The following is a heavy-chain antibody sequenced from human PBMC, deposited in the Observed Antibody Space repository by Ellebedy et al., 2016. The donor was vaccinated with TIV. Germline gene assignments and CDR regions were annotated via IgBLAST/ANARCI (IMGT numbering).Heavy chain of an antibody. V-gene: IGHV3-23*01. D-gene: IGHD3/OR15-3a*01. CDR3: ARRSTDFAFDS. J-gene: IGHJ4*02. Sequence: PGGSLRLSCAASGFTFSTYAMSWVRQAPGKGLEWVSIISANGGTTYYADSVKGRFTISRDNSKNTLFLQMSSLRAEDTAVYFCARRSTDFAFDSWGQGTLATVSS. CDR1: GFTFSTYA. CDR2: ISANGGTT.